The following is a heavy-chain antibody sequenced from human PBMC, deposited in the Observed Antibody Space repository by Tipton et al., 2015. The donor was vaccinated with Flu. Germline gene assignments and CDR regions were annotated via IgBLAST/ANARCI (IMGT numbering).Heavy chain of an antibody. CDR1: GGTFDTYS. J-gene: IGHJ6*03. V-gene: IGHV1-69*01. D-gene: IGHD3-10*01. CDR3: ARDRAPGLERLDYFYMDV. Sequence: QSGPEVKKPGSSVRVSCKASGGTFDTYSITWVRQAPGQGLEWMGGVNPFFGPPKYAPKFQDRVTIDADDSTSTAYMELRGLRFDDTAVYFCARDRAPGLERLDYFYMDVWGNGTTVTVSS. CDR2: VNPFFGPP.